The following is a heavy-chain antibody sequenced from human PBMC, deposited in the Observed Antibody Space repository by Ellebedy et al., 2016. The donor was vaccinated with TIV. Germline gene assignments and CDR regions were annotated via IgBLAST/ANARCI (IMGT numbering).Heavy chain of an antibody. CDR2: IIPIFGTA. CDR1: GGTFSSYA. J-gene: IGHJ4*02. V-gene: IGHV1-69*13. Sequence: SVKVSXXASGGTFSSYAISWVRQAPGQGLEWMGGIIPIFGTANYAQKFQGRVTITADESTSTAYMELSSLRSEDTAVYYCARFGKAVAGTVGDYWGQGTLVTVSS. D-gene: IGHD6-19*01. CDR3: ARFGKAVAGTVGDY.